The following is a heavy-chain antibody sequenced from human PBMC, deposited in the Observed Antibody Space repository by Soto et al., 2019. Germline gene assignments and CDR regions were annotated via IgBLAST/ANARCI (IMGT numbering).Heavy chain of an antibody. CDR2: ISAYNGNT. CDR3: AIHCGGDCYFQGGMDV. Sequence: QVQLVQSGAEVKKPGASVKVSCKASGYTFTSYGISWVRQAPGQGLERMGWISAYNGNTNYAQKLQGRVTMTTDTSTSTAYMELRSLRSDDTAVYYFAIHCGGDCYFQGGMDVWGQGTTVTVSS. J-gene: IGHJ6*02. CDR1: GYTFTSYG. D-gene: IGHD2-21*02. V-gene: IGHV1-18*04.